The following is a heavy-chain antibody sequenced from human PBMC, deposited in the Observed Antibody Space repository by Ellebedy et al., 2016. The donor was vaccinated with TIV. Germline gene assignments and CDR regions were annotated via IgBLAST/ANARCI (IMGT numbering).Heavy chain of an antibody. CDR3: AKDTSLLPLTGSNMDV. CDR1: GFTFDDYA. CDR2: ISWNSGSI. Sequence: GGSLRLXXAASGFTFDDYAMHWVRQAPGKGLEWVSGISWNSGSIGYADSVKGRFTISRDNAKNSLYLQMNSLRAEDTALYYCAKDTSLLPLTGSNMDVWGQGTTVTVSS. D-gene: IGHD3-9*01. V-gene: IGHV3-9*01. J-gene: IGHJ6*02.